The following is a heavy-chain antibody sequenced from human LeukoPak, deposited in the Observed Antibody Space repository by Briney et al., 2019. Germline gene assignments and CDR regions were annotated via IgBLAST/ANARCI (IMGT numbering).Heavy chain of an antibody. J-gene: IGHJ6*03. CDR1: GGSFSGYY. Sequence: SETLSLTCVVYGGSFSGYYWSWLRQPPGKGLEWIGEINHSGSTNYNPSLKSRVTISVDTSKNQFSLKLSSVTAADTAVYYCARLRGYSGYRKTYYYYYMDVWGKGTTVTISS. CDR2: INHSGST. D-gene: IGHD5-12*01. V-gene: IGHV4-34*01. CDR3: ARLRGYSGYRKTYYYYYMDV.